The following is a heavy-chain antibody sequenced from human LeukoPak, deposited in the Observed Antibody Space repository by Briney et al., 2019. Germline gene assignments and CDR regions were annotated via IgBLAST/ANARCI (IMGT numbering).Heavy chain of an antibody. CDR3: ARVRGSGARAFDY. V-gene: IGHV3-7*01. CDR1: GFTFSSYW. D-gene: IGHD2-15*01. J-gene: IGHJ4*02. CDR2: IKQDGSEK. Sequence: GGSLRLSCAASGFTFSSYWMSWVRQAPGKGLEWVANIKQDGSEKYYADSVKGRFTISRDNAKNSLYLQMNSLRAEDTAVYYCARVRGSGARAFDYWGQGTLVTVSS.